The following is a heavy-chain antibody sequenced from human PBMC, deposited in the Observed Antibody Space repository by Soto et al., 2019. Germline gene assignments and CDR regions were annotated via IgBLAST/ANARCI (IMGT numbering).Heavy chain of an antibody. Sequence: QVQLVQSGAEVKKPGASVKVSCKASGYTFTSYGVSWVRQAPGQGLEWMGWISAFNANTNYAHKLQGRVTMTTDTTTSAAYMEVRSLRSDDTAVYYCARDGAIIPGYIHDCYGMDVWGQGTTVTVSS. CDR1: GYTFTSYG. CDR2: ISAFNANT. CDR3: ARDGAIIPGYIHDCYGMDV. J-gene: IGHJ6*02. V-gene: IGHV1-18*01. D-gene: IGHD3-9*01.